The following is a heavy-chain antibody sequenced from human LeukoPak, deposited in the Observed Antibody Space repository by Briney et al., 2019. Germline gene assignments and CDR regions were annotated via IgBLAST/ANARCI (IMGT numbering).Heavy chain of an antibody. CDR1: GGSISSGGYS. Sequence: SQTLFLTCAVSGGSISSGGYSWSWIRQPPGKGLEWIGYIYHSGSTYYNPSLKSRVTISVDRSKNQFSLKLSSVTAADTAVYYCARAGPLRYFDWLLSYWYFDLWGRGTLVTVSS. D-gene: IGHD3-9*01. CDR3: ARAGPLRYFDWLLSYWYFDL. V-gene: IGHV4-30-2*01. J-gene: IGHJ2*01. CDR2: IYHSGST.